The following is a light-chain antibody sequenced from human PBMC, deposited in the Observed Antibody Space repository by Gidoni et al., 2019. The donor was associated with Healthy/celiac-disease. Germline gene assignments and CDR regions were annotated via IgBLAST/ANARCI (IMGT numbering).Light chain of an antibody. CDR1: QSISSY. J-gene: IGKJ2*04. CDR2: AAS. CDR3: QQSYSTPCS. Sequence: DIQMTQSPSSLSASVGDRVTITCRASQSISSYLNWYQQKPGTAPKLLIYAASSLQSGVPSRFSGSGSGTDFTLTISSLQPEDFATYYCQQSYSTPCSFGQGTKLEIK. V-gene: IGKV1-39*01.